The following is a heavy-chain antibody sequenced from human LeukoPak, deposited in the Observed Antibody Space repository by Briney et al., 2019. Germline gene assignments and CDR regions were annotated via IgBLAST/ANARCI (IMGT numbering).Heavy chain of an antibody. CDR1: GGSISSSSYY. V-gene: IGHV4-39*07. Sequence: SETLSLTCTVSGGSISSSSYYWGWIRQPPGKGLEWIGEIYHSGSTNYNPSLKSRVTISVDKSKNQFSLKLSSVTAADTAVYYCARGGDSSGYPRGGYFDYWGQGTLVTVSS. J-gene: IGHJ4*02. CDR2: IYHSGST. D-gene: IGHD3-22*01. CDR3: ARGGDSSGYPRGGYFDY.